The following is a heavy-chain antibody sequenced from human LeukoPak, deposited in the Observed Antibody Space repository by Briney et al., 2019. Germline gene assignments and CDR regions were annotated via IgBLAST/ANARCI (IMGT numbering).Heavy chain of an antibody. Sequence: QAGGSLRLSCAACGFTFHDYAMHWVRQAPGKGLEWVSGISWNSGSIGYADSVKGRFTISRDNAKNSLYLQMNSLRAEDTALYYCAKDKEAGTAGYYYGMDVWGQGTTVTVSS. CDR2: ISWNSGSI. J-gene: IGHJ6*02. D-gene: IGHD1-7*01. CDR1: GFTFHDYA. V-gene: IGHV3-9*01. CDR3: AKDKEAGTAGYYYGMDV.